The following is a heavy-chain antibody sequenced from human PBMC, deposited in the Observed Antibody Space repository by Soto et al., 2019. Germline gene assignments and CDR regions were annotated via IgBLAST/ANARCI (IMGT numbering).Heavy chain of an antibody. Sequence: QGQLQESGPGLVKPSETLSLTCTVSGDSISTYNWGWIRQPPGKGLEWIGCIYYSGVTNYNPSLKSRVPISVDTPKNQLSLPLNSVSAADTAVYYCARVAADIASWLDPWGQGTLVTVSS. CDR2: IYYSGVT. D-gene: IGHD5-12*01. CDR1: GDSISTYN. CDR3: ARVAADIASWLDP. J-gene: IGHJ5*02. V-gene: IGHV4-59*01.